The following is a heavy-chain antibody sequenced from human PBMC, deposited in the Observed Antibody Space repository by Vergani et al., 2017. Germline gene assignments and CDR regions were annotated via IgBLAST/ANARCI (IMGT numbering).Heavy chain of an antibody. CDR1: GAPISYWC. CDR2: IFYSGTT. Sequence: QVQMQESGPGLVKTSETLSLTCSASGAPISYWCWSWLRQPAGKGLECIGYIFYSGTTYDNPSLRSRLTISVDTSQNQFSLTLRSVTAADTAVYYCARVDTQVPATSHFYYMDVWGKGTTVVVSS. J-gene: IGHJ6*03. CDR3: ARVDTQVPATSHFYYMDV. D-gene: IGHD6-25*01. V-gene: IGHV4-59*06.